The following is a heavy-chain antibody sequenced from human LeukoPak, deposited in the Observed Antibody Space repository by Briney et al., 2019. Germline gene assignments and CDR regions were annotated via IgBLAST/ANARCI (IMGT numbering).Heavy chain of an antibody. CDR2: ISSSGSTI. CDR1: GFTFSDYY. D-gene: IGHD1-26*01. CDR3: ARDVEWELLGAVGYYYYYMDV. Sequence: PGGSLRLSCAASGFTFSDYYMSWIRQAPGKGLEWVSYISSSGSTIYYADSVKGRFTISRDNAKNSLYLQMNSLRAEDTAVYHCARDVEWELLGAVGYYYYYMDVWGKGTTVTVSS. V-gene: IGHV3-11*04. J-gene: IGHJ6*03.